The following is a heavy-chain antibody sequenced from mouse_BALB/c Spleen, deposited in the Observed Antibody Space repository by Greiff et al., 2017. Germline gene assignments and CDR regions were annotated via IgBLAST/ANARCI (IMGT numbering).Heavy chain of an antibody. D-gene: IGHD2-1*01. CDR1: GFTFSSFG. V-gene: IGHV5-17*02. J-gene: IGHJ4*01. CDR3: ARTDGNYGRAYAMDY. Sequence: EVKLMESGGGLVQPGGSRKLSCAASGFTFSSFGMHWVRQAPEKGLEWVAYISSGSSTIYYADTVKGRFTISRDNPKNTLFLQMTSLRSEDTAMYYCARTDGNYGRAYAMDYWGQGTSVTVSS. CDR2: ISSGSSTI.